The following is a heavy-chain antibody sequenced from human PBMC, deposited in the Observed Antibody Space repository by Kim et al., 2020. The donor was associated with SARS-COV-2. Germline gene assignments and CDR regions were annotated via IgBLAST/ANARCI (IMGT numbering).Heavy chain of an antibody. CDR1: GFTFSSYG. J-gene: IGHJ4*02. Sequence: GGSLRLSCAASGFTFSSYGMHWVRQAPGKGLEWVAVIWYDGSNKYYADSVKGRFTISRDNSKNTLYLQMNSLRAEDTAVYYCARDPLTGEGSRYSSSPFDYWGQGTLVTVSS. D-gene: IGHD6-19*01. CDR2: IWYDGSNK. V-gene: IGHV3-33*01. CDR3: ARDPLTGEGSRYSSSPFDY.